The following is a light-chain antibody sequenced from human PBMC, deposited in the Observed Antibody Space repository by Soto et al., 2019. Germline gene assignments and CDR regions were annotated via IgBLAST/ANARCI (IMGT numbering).Light chain of an antibody. Sequence: EIWLTHSPRTLCLSPAERATLSCMASQRVGSSYLSWYQQKPGQPRRLLSYAASSSAPGVPERFSGIGSGTDFTFTISCLEPEHFAVYYCQQYGISPPNPFGKGTRLEIK. CDR2: AAS. J-gene: IGKJ5*01. CDR3: QQYGISPPNP. V-gene: IGKV3-20*01. CDR1: QRVGSSY.